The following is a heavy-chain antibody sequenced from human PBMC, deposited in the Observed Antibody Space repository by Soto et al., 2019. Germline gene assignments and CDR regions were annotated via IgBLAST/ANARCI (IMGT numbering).Heavy chain of an antibody. D-gene: IGHD1-26*01. V-gene: IGHV3-30*03. CDR3: ARDRDGGTYTYFDN. CDR2: LSHDGSNK. CDR1: GFIFSAFG. J-gene: IGHJ4*02. Sequence: QVQLVESGGGVVQPGRSLRLSCAASGFIFSAFGIHWVRQAPGKGLEWVAFLSHDGSNKYYSDYVRGRFSISRDNSKNTVYLQMNSLRADDTAVYYCARDRDGGTYTYFDNWGQGTRVTVSS.